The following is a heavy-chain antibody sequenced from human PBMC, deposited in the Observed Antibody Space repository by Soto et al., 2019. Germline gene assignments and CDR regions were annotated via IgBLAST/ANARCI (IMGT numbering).Heavy chain of an antibody. D-gene: IGHD2-15*01. CDR2: ISHSGNT. Sequence: QVQLQESGAGLVKPSETLSFTCTVSGGSVTRGTSFWNWARQPQGKGLEWIGYISHSGNTDYNPSLMSRATISVDTSQIPVSLKVTSLSPADTAVYYWGRPNSGGNSFDRWVPGSVVAVAS. V-gene: IGHV4-61*01. CDR1: GGSVTRGTSF. J-gene: IGHJ5*02. CDR3: GRPNSGGNSFDR.